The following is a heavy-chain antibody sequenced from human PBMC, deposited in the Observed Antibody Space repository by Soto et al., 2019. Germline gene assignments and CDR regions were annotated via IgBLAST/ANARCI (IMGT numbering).Heavy chain of an antibody. D-gene: IGHD6-13*01. CDR1: GGSISSYC. V-gene: IGHV4-59*01. Sequence: SETLSLTFTVSGGSISSYCWSLIRQPPGKGLEWIGYIYYSGSTNYNPSLKSRVTISVDTSKNQFSLKLSSVTAADTAVYYCARDSSSWAYDYWGQGTLVTVSS. CDR2: IYYSGST. CDR3: ARDSSSWAYDY. J-gene: IGHJ4*02.